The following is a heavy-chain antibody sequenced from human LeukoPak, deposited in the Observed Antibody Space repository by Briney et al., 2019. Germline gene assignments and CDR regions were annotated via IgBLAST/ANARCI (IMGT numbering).Heavy chain of an antibody. CDR2: ISGSGSNT. V-gene: IGHV3-23*01. Sequence: GGSLRLSCAASGFTFSSYSMSWVRQAPGKGLEWVSAISGSGSNTYYADSVKGRFTISRDNSKNTLYLQMKSLRAEDTGVYYCAKVVGVAAIRGYFDYWGQGTLVTVSS. J-gene: IGHJ4*02. CDR3: AKVVGVAAIRGYFDY. D-gene: IGHD5-12*01. CDR1: GFTFSSYS.